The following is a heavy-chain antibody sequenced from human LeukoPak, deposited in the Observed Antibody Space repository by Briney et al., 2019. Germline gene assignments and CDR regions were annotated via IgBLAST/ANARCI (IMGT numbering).Heavy chain of an antibody. J-gene: IGHJ4*02. CDR1: GFTLSNYG. D-gene: IGHD3-10*01. CDR2: ICGSDYNT. CDR3: LKDKLNYASGNFDY. V-gene: IGHV3-23*01. Sequence: GGSLRLSCSASGFTLSNYGLTWVRQASGEGPEWVSSICGSDYNTHYADSVKGRLTLSIHNHNKTLSLHINNQRPDHAHVYLLLKDKLNYASGNFDYWGQGTLVTVSS.